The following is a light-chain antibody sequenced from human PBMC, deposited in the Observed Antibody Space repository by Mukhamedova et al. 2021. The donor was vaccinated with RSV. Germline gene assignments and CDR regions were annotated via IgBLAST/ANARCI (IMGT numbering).Light chain of an antibody. CDR2: GAS. Sequence: LSCRASQTVSSSYLAWYQQKPGQAPRLLIYGASTRATGIPARFSGSGSGTEFTLTISSMQSEDFAVYYCQQYDSWPLTFGGGT. J-gene: IGKJ4*01. CDR3: QQYDSWPLT. V-gene: IGKV3-15*01. CDR1: QTVSSSY.